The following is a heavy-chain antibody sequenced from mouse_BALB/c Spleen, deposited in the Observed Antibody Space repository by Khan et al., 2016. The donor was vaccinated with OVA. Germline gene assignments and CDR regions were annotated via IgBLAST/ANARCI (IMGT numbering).Heavy chain of an antibody. J-gene: IGHJ4*01. CDR3: ARFYYALDY. CDR2: INPTTGYS. Sequence: QVQLKQSGAELTKPGASVKMSCKASGYTFTNNWIHWVKQRPGQCLEWIGYINPTTGYSDFSQNFKDKATLTADKSSSTAYMQLSSLTSEDSAVYYCARFYYALDYWGQGTSVTVSS. CDR1: GYTFTNNW. V-gene: IGHV1-7*01.